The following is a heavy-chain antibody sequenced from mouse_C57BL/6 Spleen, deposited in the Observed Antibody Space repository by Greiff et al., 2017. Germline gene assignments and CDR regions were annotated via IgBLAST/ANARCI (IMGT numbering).Heavy chain of an antibody. V-gene: IGHV1-26*01. D-gene: IGHD2-1*01. Sequence: VQLQQSGPELVKPGASVKISCKASGYTFTDYYMNWVKQSHGKSLEWIGDINPNNGGTSYNQKFKGKATLTVDKSSSTAYMELRSLTSEDSAVYYCARRIYYGNYEEAMDYWGQGTSVTVSS. CDR3: ARRIYYGNYEEAMDY. J-gene: IGHJ4*01. CDR2: INPNNGGT. CDR1: GYTFTDYY.